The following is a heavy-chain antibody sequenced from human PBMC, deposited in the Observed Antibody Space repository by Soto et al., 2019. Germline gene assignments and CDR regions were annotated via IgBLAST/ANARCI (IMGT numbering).Heavy chain of an antibody. Sequence: PSETLSLTCTVSGGSISSGGYYWSWIRQHPGKGLEWIGYIYYSGSTYYNPSLKSRVTISVDTSKSQFSLRLSSVTAADTAVYYCAITFLGPDLLADSFVDYYYYMDVWGQGTTVTVSS. V-gene: IGHV4-31*03. D-gene: IGHD3-9*01. J-gene: IGHJ6*03. CDR2: IYYSGST. CDR3: AITFLGPDLLADSFVDYYYYMDV. CDR1: GGSISSGGYY.